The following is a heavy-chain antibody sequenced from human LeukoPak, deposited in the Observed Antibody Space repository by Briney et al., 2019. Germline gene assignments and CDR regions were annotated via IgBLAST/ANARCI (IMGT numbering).Heavy chain of an antibody. J-gene: IGHJ6*02. Sequence: PSETLSLTCTVSGGSISSSSYYWGWIRQPPGKGLGWIGGIYYSGSTYYNPSLKSRVTISVDTSKNQFSLKLSSVTAADTAVYYCARLFCSSTSCPYGMDVWGQGTTVTVSS. CDR3: ARLFCSSTSCPYGMDV. CDR2: IYYSGST. CDR1: GGSISSSSYY. D-gene: IGHD2-2*01. V-gene: IGHV4-39*01.